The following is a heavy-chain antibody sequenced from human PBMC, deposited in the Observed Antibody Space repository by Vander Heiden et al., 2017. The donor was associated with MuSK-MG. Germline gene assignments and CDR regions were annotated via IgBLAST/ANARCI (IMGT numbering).Heavy chain of an antibody. V-gene: IGHV1-3*01. D-gene: IGHD1-26*01. CDR3: ARGGKGGATSGAFDI. J-gene: IGHJ3*02. Sequence: QVQLVQSGAEVRKPGASVKVSCKASGYTFTSYAMHWVRQAPGQRLEWMGWINAGNGNTKYSQKFQGRVTITRDTSASTAYMELSSLRSEDTAVYYCARGGKGGATSGAFDIWGQGTMVTVSS. CDR1: GYTFTSYA. CDR2: INAGNGNT.